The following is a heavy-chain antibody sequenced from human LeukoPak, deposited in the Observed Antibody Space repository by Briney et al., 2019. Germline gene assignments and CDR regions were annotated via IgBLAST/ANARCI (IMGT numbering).Heavy chain of an antibody. D-gene: IGHD6-19*01. CDR3: ASAVAGTSRFDY. J-gene: IGHJ4*02. Sequence: SETLSLTCVVYGGSFSGYYWSWIRQPPGKGLEWIGEINHSGSTNYNPSLKSRVTISVDTSKNQFSLKLSSVTAADTAVYYCASAVAGTSRFDYWGQGTLVTVSS. V-gene: IGHV4-34*01. CDR2: INHSGST. CDR1: GGSFSGYY.